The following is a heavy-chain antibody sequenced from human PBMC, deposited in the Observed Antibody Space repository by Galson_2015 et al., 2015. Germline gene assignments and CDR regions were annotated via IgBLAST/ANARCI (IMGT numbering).Heavy chain of an antibody. V-gene: IGHV3-48*02. CDR2: VSYSSSSTI. CDR3: ARGGYCSSTSCRYYYYYMDV. D-gene: IGHD2-2*01. J-gene: IGHJ6*03. CDR1: GFTFSSYA. Sequence: SLRLSCAASGFTFSSYAMSWVRQAPGKGLGWVSYVSYSSSSTIYYADSVKGRFTISRDNAENSLYLQMNSLRDEDTAVYYCARGGYCSSTSCRYYYYYMDVWGKGTTVTVSS.